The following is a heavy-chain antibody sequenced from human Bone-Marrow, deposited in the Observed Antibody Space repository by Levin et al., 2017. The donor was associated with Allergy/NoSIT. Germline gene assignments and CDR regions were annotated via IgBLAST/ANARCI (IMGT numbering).Heavy chain of an antibody. V-gene: IGHV1-69*13. J-gene: IGHJ3*02. CDR2: IIPIFGTA. D-gene: IGHD3-22*01. Sequence: GASVKVSCKASGGTFSSYAISWVRQAPGQGLEWMGGIIPIFGTANYAQKFQGRVTITADESTSTAYMELSSLRSEDTAVYYCASYYDSSGYFAFDIWGQGTMVTVSS. CDR1: GGTFSSYA. CDR3: ASYYDSSGYFAFDI.